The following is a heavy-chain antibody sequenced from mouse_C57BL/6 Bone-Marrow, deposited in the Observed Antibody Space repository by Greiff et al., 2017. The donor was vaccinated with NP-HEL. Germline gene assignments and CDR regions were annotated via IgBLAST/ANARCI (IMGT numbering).Heavy chain of an antibody. Sequence: QVQLQQPGAELVKPGASVRMSCKASGYTFTSYWITWVKRRPGQGLEWIGDIYPGSGSTNYNEKFKSKATLTVDTSSSTAYMQLSSLTSEDSAVYYCARSGYGSYYFDYWGQGTTLTVSS. CDR3: ARSGYGSYYFDY. CDR2: IYPGSGST. J-gene: IGHJ2*01. D-gene: IGHD2-10*02. CDR1: GYTFTSYW. V-gene: IGHV1-55*01.